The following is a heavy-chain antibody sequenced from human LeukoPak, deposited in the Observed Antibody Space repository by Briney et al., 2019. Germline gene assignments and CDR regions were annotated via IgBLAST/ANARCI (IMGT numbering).Heavy chain of an antibody. CDR3: AHGVVAAGNRHFDY. V-gene: IGHV2-5*01. D-gene: IGHD6-25*01. CDR2: TYWNEDE. CDR1: GFSLRTSGVA. J-gene: IGHJ4*02. Sequence: SGPTLLKPTQTLTLTCSFSGFSLRTSGVAVGWIRQPPGGALEWLAVTYWNEDERYSPSLKSRLTITRDTSKNQVVLTMTNMDPVDTATYYCAHGVVAAGNRHFDYWGQGTLVTVSS.